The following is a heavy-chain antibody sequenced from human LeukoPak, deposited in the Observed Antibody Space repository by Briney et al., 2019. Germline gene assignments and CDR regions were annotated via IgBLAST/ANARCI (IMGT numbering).Heavy chain of an antibody. D-gene: IGHD6-19*01. J-gene: IGHJ6*03. V-gene: IGHV4-61*02. Sequence: PSQTLSLTCTVSGGSISSGSYYWSWIRQPAGKGLEWIGRVYTSGSTNYNPSLKSRVTISVDTSKNQFSLKLSSVTAADTAVYYCARDAVAGWLVPTIVLGEYYMDVWGKGTTVTVSS. CDR2: VYTSGST. CDR3: ARDAVAGWLVPTIVLGEYYMDV. CDR1: GGSISSGSYY.